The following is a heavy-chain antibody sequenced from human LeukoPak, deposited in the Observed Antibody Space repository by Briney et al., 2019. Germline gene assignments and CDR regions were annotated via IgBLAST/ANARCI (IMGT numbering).Heavy chain of an antibody. J-gene: IGHJ2*01. CDR2: IYYSGST. Sequence: SETLSLTCTVSGGSISSYYWSWIRQPPGKGLEWIGYIYYSGSTNYNPSLKSRVTISVDTSKNQFSLKLSSVTAADTAVYYCARQPYLHYGVWGPLYWYFDLWGRGTLVTVSS. CDR1: GGSISSYY. CDR3: ARQPYLHYGVWGPLYWYFDL. D-gene: IGHD4-17*01. V-gene: IGHV4-59*08.